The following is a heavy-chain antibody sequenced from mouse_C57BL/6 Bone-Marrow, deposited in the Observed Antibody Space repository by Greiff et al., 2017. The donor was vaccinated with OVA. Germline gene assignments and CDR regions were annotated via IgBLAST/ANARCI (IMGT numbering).Heavy chain of an antibody. D-gene: IGHD1-1*01. CDR2: IWSDGSP. J-gene: IGHJ4*01. V-gene: IGHV2-6-1*01. CDR3: ARHRDYYGSSGAMDY. Sequence: QVQLQQSGPGLVAPSQSLSITCTVSGFSLTSYGVHWVRQPPGKGLEWLVVIWSDGSPTYTSALKSRLSISQDNSKSQVFLKMNSLQTDYTAMYYCARHRDYYGSSGAMDYWGPGTSVTVSS. CDR1: GFSLTSYG.